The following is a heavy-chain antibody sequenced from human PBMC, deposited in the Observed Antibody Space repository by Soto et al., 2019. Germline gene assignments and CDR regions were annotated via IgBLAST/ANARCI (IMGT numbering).Heavy chain of an antibody. CDR1: GGSFSSYA. Sequence: QVQLVQSGAEVKKPGSSVKVSCKASGGSFSSYAISWVRQAPGQGLEWMGGIIPIFGTANYAQKCQGRVTIAADESTSTGYMELSSRRSEDTAVYYCARRDCSGGSCYSAVAFDIWGQGTMVTVSS. CDR3: ARRDCSGGSCYSAVAFDI. D-gene: IGHD2-15*01. CDR2: IIPIFGTA. V-gene: IGHV1-69*01. J-gene: IGHJ3*02.